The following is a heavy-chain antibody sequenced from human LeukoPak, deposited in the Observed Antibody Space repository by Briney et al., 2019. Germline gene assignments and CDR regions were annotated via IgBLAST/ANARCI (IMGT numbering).Heavy chain of an antibody. Sequence: PGGSLRLPCAASGFTFSSYSMNWVRQAPGKGLEWVSYISSSSSTIYYADSVKGRFTISRDNAKNSLYLQMNSLRAEDTAVYYCAREKAWGVDYWGQGTLVTVSS. CDR3: AREKAWGVDY. CDR1: GFTFSSYS. CDR2: ISSSSSTI. D-gene: IGHD7-27*01. J-gene: IGHJ4*02. V-gene: IGHV3-48*01.